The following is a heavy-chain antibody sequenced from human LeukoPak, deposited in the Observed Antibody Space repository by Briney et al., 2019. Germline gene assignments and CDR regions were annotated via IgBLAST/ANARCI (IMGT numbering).Heavy chain of an antibody. V-gene: IGHV3-74*03. CDR1: GFTFTNHW. CDR2: IQIEENRK. Sequence: GGSLRLSCVASGFTFTNHWIHWIRQAPGQGLVWVSRIQIEENRKEYADSVKGRFTISRDNAKNTVYLQMNSLRAEDTAVYYCRRDVDLWGQGIAVSVS. CDR3: RRDVDL. J-gene: IGHJ6*01.